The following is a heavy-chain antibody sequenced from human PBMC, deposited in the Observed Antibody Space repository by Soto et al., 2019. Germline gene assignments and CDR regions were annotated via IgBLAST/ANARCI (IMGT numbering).Heavy chain of an antibody. J-gene: IGHJ4*02. CDR2: ISGSGGST. CDR1: GFTFSSYA. D-gene: IGHD3-10*01. CDR3: AKLSRYYYGSGSYAYFDY. V-gene: IGHV3-23*01. Sequence: EVQLLESGGGLVQPGGSLRLSCAASGFTFSSYAMSWVRQAPGKGLEWVSAISGSGGSTYYADSVKGRFTISRDNSKNTLYLQMNSLRAEDTDVYYCAKLSRYYYGSGSYAYFDYWGQGTLVTVSS.